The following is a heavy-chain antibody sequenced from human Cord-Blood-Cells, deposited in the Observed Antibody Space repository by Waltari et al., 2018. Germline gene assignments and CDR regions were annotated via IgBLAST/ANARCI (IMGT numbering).Heavy chain of an antibody. CDR3: ARVGRYSSGWYTGGSDY. CDR1: GGSFSGYY. D-gene: IGHD6-19*01. CDR2: INHSGST. V-gene: IGHV4-34*01. J-gene: IGHJ4*02. Sequence: QVQLQQWGAGLLKPSETLSLTCAVYGGSFSGYYWSWIRQPPGKGLEWIEEINHSGSTNYNPSLKSRVTISVDTSKNQFSLKLSSVTAADTAVYYCARVGRYSSGWYTGGSDYWGQGTLVTVSS.